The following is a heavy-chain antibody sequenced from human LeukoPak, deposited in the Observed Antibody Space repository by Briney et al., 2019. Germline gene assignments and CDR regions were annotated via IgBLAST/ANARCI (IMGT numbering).Heavy chain of an antibody. D-gene: IGHD3-9*01. J-gene: IGHJ5*02. CDR3: ARDDWLPGRFDP. Sequence: SETLSLTCIVSGDSINKFYWSWIRQPPGKGLEWIGYIFYSGSSNYNPSLKSRVTMSIDTSKNQFSLRLSSVSAADTAIYYRARDDWLPGRFDPWGQGTLVTVSS. V-gene: IGHV4-59*12. CDR1: GDSINKFY. CDR2: IFYSGSS.